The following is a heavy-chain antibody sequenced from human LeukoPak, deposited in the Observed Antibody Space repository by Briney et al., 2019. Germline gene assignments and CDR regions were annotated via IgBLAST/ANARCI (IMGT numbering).Heavy chain of an antibody. CDR1: GGSIINSAYY. V-gene: IGHV4-39*07. CDR3: ASHSSNYDRSGFDY. J-gene: IGHJ4*02. D-gene: IGHD3-22*01. CDR2: VYYSGTT. Sequence: SETLSLTCTVSGGSIINSAYYWGWIRQPPGKGLDWIGSVYYSGTTFYNPSLKSRATISVDTSKNQFSLKVSSVTAADTAIYFCASHSSNYDRSGFDYWGQGTLVTVSS.